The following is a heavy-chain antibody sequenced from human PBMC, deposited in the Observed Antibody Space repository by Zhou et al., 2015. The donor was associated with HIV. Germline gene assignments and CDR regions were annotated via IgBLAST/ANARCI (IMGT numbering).Heavy chain of an antibody. CDR1: GGTFSSYA. J-gene: IGHJ3*02. D-gene: IGHD3-10*01. Sequence: QVQLVQSGAEVKKPGSSVKVSCKASGGTFSSYAISWVRQAPGQGLEWMGGIIPIFGTANYAQKFQGRVTITADESTSTAYMELSSLRSEDTAVYYCAKRRITMVRGVIPGAFDIWGQGTMVTVSS. CDR3: AKRRITMVRGVIPGAFDI. V-gene: IGHV1-69*01. CDR2: IIPIFGTA.